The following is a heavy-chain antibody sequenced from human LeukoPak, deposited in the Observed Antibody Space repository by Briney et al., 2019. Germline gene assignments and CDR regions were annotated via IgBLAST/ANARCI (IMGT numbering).Heavy chain of an antibody. D-gene: IGHD2-21*02. CDR1: GFTFSSYS. V-gene: IGHV3-21*04. Sequence: GGSLRLSCAASGFTFSSYSMNWVRQAPGKGLEWVSSIISSSSYIYYADSVKGRFTISRDNAKNSLYLQMNSLRAEDTAVYYCAKDSSQDGDCLDYWGQGTLVTVSS. J-gene: IGHJ4*02. CDR3: AKDSSQDGDCLDY. CDR2: IISSSSYI.